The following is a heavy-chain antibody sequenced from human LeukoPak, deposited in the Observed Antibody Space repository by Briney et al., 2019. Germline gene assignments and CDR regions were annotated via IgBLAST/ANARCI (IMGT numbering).Heavy chain of an antibody. CDR3: ARDAGYCSSTSCQNWFDP. J-gene: IGHJ5*02. CDR2: IIPRFGTT. Sequence: SVKVSCKASGYTFSGYYMNWVRQAPGQGLQWMGGIIPRFGTTNYAQKFQGRVTVTTDESTNTAYMELSSLRSEDTAVYYCARDAGYCSSTSCQNWFDPWGQGTLVTVSS. V-gene: IGHV1-69*05. D-gene: IGHD2-2*01. CDR1: GYTFSGYY.